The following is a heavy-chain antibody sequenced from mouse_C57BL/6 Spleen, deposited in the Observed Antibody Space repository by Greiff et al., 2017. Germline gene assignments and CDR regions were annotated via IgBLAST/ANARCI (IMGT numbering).Heavy chain of an antibody. J-gene: IGHJ4*01. CDR2: IYPGSGST. CDR3: ARGLDYGSSYDAMDY. Sequence: QVQLQQPGAELVKPGASVKMSCKASGYTFTSYWITWVKQRPGQGLEWIGDIYPGSGSTNYNEKFKSKATLTVDTSSSTAYMQLSSLTSEDSAVYYCARGLDYGSSYDAMDYWGQGTSVTVSS. CDR1: GYTFTSYW. D-gene: IGHD1-1*01. V-gene: IGHV1-55*01.